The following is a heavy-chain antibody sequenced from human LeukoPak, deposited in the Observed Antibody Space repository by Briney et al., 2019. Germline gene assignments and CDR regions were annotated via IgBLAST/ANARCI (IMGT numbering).Heavy chain of an antibody. Sequence: GGSLRLSCAASGFTFSSYSMNWVRQAPGKGLEWVSSISSSSSYIYYADSVKGRFTISRDNSKNTLYLQMNSLRAEDTAVYYCARAKGYYYGSGSLYWGQGTLVTVSS. D-gene: IGHD3-10*01. V-gene: IGHV3-21*01. CDR1: GFTFSSYS. J-gene: IGHJ4*02. CDR3: ARAKGYYYGSGSLY. CDR2: ISSSSSYI.